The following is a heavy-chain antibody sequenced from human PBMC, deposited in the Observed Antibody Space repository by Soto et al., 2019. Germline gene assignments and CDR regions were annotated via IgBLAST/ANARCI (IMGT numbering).Heavy chain of an antibody. CDR2: ISYDGSNK. CDR1: GFTFSSYA. D-gene: IGHD2-15*01. J-gene: IGHJ4*02. Sequence: PGGSLRLSCAASGFTFSSYAMHWVRQAPGKGLEWVAVISYDGSNKYYADSVKGRFTISRDNSKNTLYLQMNSLRAEDTAVYYCARGRWVAATPNYWGQGTLVTVSS. V-gene: IGHV3-30-3*01. CDR3: ARGRWVAATPNY.